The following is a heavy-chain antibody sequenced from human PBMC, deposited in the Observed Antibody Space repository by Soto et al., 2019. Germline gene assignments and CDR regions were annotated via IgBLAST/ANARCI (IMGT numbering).Heavy chain of an antibody. Sequence: ASLKVSCNASGYTCSSYYINWVLQAPGQGLEWMGIINPSGGSTSYAQKFQGRVTMTRDTSTSTVYMELSSLRFEDTAVFYWWGAYGGIPIDLRGRGTPVTVPS. CDR1: GYTCSSYY. CDR2: INPSGGST. J-gene: IGHJ4*02. V-gene: IGHV1-46*01. D-gene: IGHD1-26*01. CDR3: WGAYGGIPIDL.